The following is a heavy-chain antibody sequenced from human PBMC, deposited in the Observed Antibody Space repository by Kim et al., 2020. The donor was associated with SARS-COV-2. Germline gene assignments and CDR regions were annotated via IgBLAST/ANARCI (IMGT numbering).Heavy chain of an antibody. CDR3: AGVPVQYYYDSSGYRKVTEYFQH. Sequence: SETLSLTCTVSGGSISSYYWSWIRQPPGKGLEWIGYIYYSGSTNYNPSLKSRVTISVDTSKNQFSLKLSSVTAADTAVYYCAGVPVQYYYDSSGYRKVTEYFQHWGQGTLVTVSS. CDR2: IYYSGST. J-gene: IGHJ1*01. D-gene: IGHD3-22*01. V-gene: IGHV4-59*01. CDR1: GGSISSYY.